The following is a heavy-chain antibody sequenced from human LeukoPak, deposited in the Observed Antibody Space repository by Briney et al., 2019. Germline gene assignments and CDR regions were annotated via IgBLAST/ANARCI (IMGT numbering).Heavy chain of an antibody. Sequence: SGGSLRLSCAASGFTFSRYSMNWVRQAPGKGLEWVSSISSGSSFMYYADSVKGRFTISGDNSRNTLYLELNSLRAEDTSMFFCARPGLGIGAADLGDDAFDVWGQGTMVTVSS. CDR3: ARPGLGIGAADLGDDAFDV. D-gene: IGHD3-16*01. CDR1: GFTFSRYS. V-gene: IGHV3-21*01. J-gene: IGHJ3*01. CDR2: ISSGSSFM.